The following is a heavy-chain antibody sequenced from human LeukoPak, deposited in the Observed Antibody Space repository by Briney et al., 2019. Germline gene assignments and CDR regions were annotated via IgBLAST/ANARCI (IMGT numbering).Heavy chain of an antibody. Sequence: SGGSLRLSCAASGFTFSNAWMSWVRQAPGKGLEWVGRIKSKTDGGTTDYAAPVKGRFTISRDESKNTLYLQMNSLKTEDTAVYYCTTDLYCSSTSCFPTWGQGTLVTVSS. V-gene: IGHV3-15*01. CDR2: IKSKTDGGTT. CDR1: GFTFSNAW. J-gene: IGHJ4*02. D-gene: IGHD2-2*01. CDR3: TTDLYCSSTSCFPT.